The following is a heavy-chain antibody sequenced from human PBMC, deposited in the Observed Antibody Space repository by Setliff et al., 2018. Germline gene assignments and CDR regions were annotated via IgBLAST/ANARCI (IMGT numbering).Heavy chain of an antibody. V-gene: IGHV1-18*01. CDR2: INA. CDR3: ARGPLDFVVTPAAAKFDY. Sequence: PSVKVSCKSSGYTFTSYGINWVRQAPGQGLEWMGWINAYAQKFQGRVTMTIDTLTSTAYMELRSLRSDDTAVYYCARGPLDFVVTPAAAKFDYWGPGTLVTVSS. CDR1: GYTFTSYG. J-gene: IGHJ4*02. D-gene: IGHD2-2*01.